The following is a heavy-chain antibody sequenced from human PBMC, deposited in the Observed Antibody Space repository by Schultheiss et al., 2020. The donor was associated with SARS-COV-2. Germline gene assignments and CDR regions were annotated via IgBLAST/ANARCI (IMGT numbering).Heavy chain of an antibody. D-gene: IGHD3-22*01. CDR1: GYTFTSYY. Sequence: ASVKVSCKASGYTFTSYYMHWVRQAPGQGLEWMGWINPNSGGTNYAQKFQGRVTMTTDTSTSTAYMELRSLRSDDTAVYYCARETFYYDSSAYLAPDYWGQGTLVTVSS. CDR3: ARETFYYDSSAYLAPDY. J-gene: IGHJ4*02. CDR2: INPNSGGT. V-gene: IGHV1-2*02.